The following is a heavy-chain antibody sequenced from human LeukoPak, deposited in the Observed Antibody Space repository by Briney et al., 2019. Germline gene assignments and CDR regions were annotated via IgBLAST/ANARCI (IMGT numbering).Heavy chain of an antibody. CDR3: ARDDGRYFDRLGHDAFDI. V-gene: IGHV1-2*06. CDR2: INPNSGGT. CDR1: GYTFTGYY. D-gene: IGHD3-9*01. Sequence: RASVKVSCKASGYTFTGYYMHWVRQAPGQGLEWMGRINPNSGGTNYAQKFQGRVTMTRDTSISTAYMELSSLRSEDTAVYYCARDDGRYFDRLGHDAFDIWGQGTLVTVSS. J-gene: IGHJ3*02.